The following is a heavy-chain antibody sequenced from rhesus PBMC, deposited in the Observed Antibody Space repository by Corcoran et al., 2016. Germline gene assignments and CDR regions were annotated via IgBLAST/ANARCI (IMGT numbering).Heavy chain of an antibody. V-gene: IGHV4S7*01. J-gene: IGHJ4*01. CDR2: IYTTTRNT. D-gene: IGHD1-1*01. Sequence: QVQLKESGPGLVKPSETLSLTCAVSGGSLSTGYAWAWPRQSPGLGLEWVVTIYTTTRNTDYAPSRKSRVSISKTKANNQVSLKMSSVTAADTAVYYCARLMYIWHNYYYFDQWGQGLLVTVSS. CDR1: GGSLSTGYA. CDR3: ARLMYIWHNYYYFDQ.